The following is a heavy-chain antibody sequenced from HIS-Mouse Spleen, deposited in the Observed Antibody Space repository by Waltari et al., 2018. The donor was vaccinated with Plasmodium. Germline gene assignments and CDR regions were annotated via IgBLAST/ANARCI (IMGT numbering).Heavy chain of an antibody. J-gene: IGHJ4*02. CDR3: ARENQLGIVH. D-gene: IGHD1-26*01. Sequence: QVQLVPSGAKVKKPGASVKVSCKASGDTFPGYYLTWVRQAPGQGLEWMGWINPNSGGTNYAQKFQGRVTMTRDTSISTAYMELSRLRSDDTAVYYCARENQLGIVHWGQGTLVTVSS. CDR1: GDTFPGYY. CDR2: INPNSGGT. V-gene: IGHV1-2*02.